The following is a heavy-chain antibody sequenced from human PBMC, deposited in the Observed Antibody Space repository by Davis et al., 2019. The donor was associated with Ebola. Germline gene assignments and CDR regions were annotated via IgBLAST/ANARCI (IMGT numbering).Heavy chain of an antibody. D-gene: IGHD1-26*01. Sequence: PSETLSLTCTVSGYSISSGYYRGWIRQPPGKGLEWIGSSYHSGSTYYNPSLKSRVTISVDMSKNQFSLKLSSVTAADTAVYYCAREAGATTRIYDSWGQGTLVTVSS. CDR2: SYHSGST. CDR3: AREAGATTRIYDS. J-gene: IGHJ5*01. CDR1: GYSISSGYY. V-gene: IGHV4-38-2*02.